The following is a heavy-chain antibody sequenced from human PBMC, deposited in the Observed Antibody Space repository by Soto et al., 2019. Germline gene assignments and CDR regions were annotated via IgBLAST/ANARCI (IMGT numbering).Heavy chain of an antibody. CDR1: GGSISSSSCY. D-gene: IGHD5-18*01. CDR3: ARHDVSYGQYNWFDP. V-gene: IGHV4-39*01. J-gene: IGHJ5*02. Sequence: SETLSLTCTVSGGSISSSSCYWGWIRQPPGKGLEWIGSIYYSGSTYYNPSLKSRVTISVDTSKNQFSLKLSSVTAADTAVYYCARHDVSYGQYNWFDPWGQGTLVTVSS. CDR2: IYYSGST.